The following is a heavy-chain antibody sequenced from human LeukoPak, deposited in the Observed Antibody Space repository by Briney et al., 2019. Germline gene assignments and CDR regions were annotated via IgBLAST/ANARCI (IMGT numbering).Heavy chain of an antibody. CDR1: GFTFSSYS. Sequence: GSLRLSCAASGFTFSSYSMSWVRQAPGKGLEWVSSISSSSSYIYYADSVKGRFTISRDNAKNSLYLQMNSLRAEDTAVYYCARDGRGIAAAGFYFDYWGQGTLVTVSS. J-gene: IGHJ4*02. D-gene: IGHD6-13*01. CDR2: ISSSSSYI. V-gene: IGHV3-21*01. CDR3: ARDGRGIAAAGFYFDY.